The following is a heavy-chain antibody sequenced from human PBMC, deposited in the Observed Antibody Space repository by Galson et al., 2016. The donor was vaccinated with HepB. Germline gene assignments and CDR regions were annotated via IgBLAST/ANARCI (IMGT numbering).Heavy chain of an antibody. D-gene: IGHD3-16*01. CDR1: GFTFSIYN. CDR3: VAWGPRLI. V-gene: IGHV3-64D*06. Sequence: SLRLSCAASGFTFSIYNMYWVRQTPGKGLEYVSNFGESGGSPSYADSVRDGFTVSRDNSKNSLSLHMSSLRTEDTAVYYCVAWGPRLIWGQGTLVTVSS. CDR2: FGESGGSP. J-gene: IGHJ4*02.